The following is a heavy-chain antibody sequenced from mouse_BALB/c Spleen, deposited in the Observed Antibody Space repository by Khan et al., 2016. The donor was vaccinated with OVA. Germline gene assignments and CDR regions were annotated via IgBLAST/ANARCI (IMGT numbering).Heavy chain of an antibody. D-gene: IGHD2-1*01. CDR1: GYTFTSYW. V-gene: IGHV1-5*01. CDR2: IYPGNSDI. Sequence: VQLQQSGTVLARPGASVKMSCKASGYTFTSYWMHWVKQRPGQGLEWIGAIYPGNSDINYNQKFKGKAKLTAVTSTSTAYMELNSLTNEDSAVXYCTRNGFGNYESWDYWGQGTTLTVSS. J-gene: IGHJ2*01. CDR3: TRNGFGNYESWDY.